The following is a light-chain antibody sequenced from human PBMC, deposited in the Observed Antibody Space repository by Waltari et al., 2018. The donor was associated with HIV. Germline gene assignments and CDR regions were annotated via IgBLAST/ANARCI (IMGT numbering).Light chain of an antibody. J-gene: IGLJ3*02. V-gene: IGLV2-14*03. CDR1: SSSVGGYNF. CDR2: DVT. Sequence: QSALTQPASVSGSPGQSITISCTGSSSSVGGYNFFSWYQQHPGKAPRALIYDVTTRPSGVSDRFSGSRSGDTASLTISGLQPEDEADYYCESYTSTSVWVFGGGTRLTVL. CDR3: ESYTSTSVWV.